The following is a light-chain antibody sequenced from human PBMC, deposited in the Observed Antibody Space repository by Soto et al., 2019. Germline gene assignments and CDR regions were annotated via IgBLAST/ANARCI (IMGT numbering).Light chain of an antibody. V-gene: IGKV3-15*01. CDR1: QSVSSN. J-gene: IGKJ2*01. CDR3: QQYNNWPPAYT. Sequence: EIVMTQSPATLSVSPGERATLSCRASQSVSSNLAWYQQKPGQAPRLLIYGASTRATGIPARFSGSESGTEFTRTISSLQSEDFAVYYWQQYNNWPPAYTFGQGTKLEIK. CDR2: GAS.